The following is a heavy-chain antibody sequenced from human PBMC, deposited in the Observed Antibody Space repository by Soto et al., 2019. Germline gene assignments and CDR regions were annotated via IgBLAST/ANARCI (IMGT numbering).Heavy chain of an antibody. CDR1: GFGFSTHA. CDR3: AKGFDHGDTKRIDH. J-gene: IGHJ4*02. V-gene: IGHV3-23*01. Sequence: DGSRRRSFAASGFGFSTHALSWVRHAPGKGLEWLSSITNTGITTHYADSVKGRFTISRENSRNTLHLQMNNLRVDDTAVYHCAKGFDHGDTKRIDHWGQGTLVTV. D-gene: IGHD4-17*01. CDR2: ITNTGITT.